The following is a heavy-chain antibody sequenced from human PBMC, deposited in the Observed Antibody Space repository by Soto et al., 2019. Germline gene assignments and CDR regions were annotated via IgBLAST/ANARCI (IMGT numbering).Heavy chain of an antibody. J-gene: IGHJ3*02. CDR3: ARSEAVWDGLVATSEYAFDI. Sequence: QVQLVQSGAEVKKPGASVKVSCKASGYTFTSYGISWVRQAPGQGLEWMGWISAYNGNTNYAQKIQGRVTMTTDTSTSTAYMELRSLRSDDTAVYYCARSEAVWDGLVATSEYAFDIWGQGTMVTVSS. CDR2: ISAYNGNT. V-gene: IGHV1-18*01. D-gene: IGHD5-12*01. CDR1: GYTFTSYG.